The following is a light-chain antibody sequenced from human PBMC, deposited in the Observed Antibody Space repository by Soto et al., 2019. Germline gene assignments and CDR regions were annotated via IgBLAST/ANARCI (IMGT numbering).Light chain of an antibody. CDR3: SSYTSSCSYV. J-gene: IGLJ1*01. CDR1: SSDVGGYKY. CDR2: DVT. Sequence: QSVLTQPASVSGSPGQSITISCTGTSSDVGGYKYVSWYQQHPDKAPKLIIYDVTNRPSGISNRFSGSKSGNTASLTISGLQAEDEADYSCSSYTSSCSYVFRTGTKLTVL. V-gene: IGLV2-14*01.